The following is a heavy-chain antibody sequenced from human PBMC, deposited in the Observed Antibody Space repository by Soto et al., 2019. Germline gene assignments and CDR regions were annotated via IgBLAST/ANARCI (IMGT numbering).Heavy chain of an antibody. V-gene: IGHV1-2*04. D-gene: IGHD6-13*01. CDR2: INPNSGGT. Sequence: ASVQVSCKASGYTFTGYYMHWVRQAPGQGLEWMGWINPNSGGTNYAQKFQGWVTMTRDTSISTAYMELSRLRSDDTAVYYCARGTAAGPTPRYYYYGMDVWGQGTTVTVSS. CDR1: GYTFTGYY. CDR3: ARGTAAGPTPRYYYYGMDV. J-gene: IGHJ6*02.